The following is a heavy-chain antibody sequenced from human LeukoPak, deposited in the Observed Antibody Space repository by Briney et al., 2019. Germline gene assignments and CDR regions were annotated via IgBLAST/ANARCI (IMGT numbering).Heavy chain of an antibody. CDR2: INHSGST. CDR1: GGSFSGYY. CDR3: ARGRMAVAGKGIGVDY. Sequence: SETLSLTCAVYGGSFSGYYWSWIRQPPGKGLEWIGEINHSGSTNYNPSLKSRVTISVDTSKNQFSLKLSSVTAADTAVYYCARGRMAVAGKGIGVDYWGQGTLVTVSS. D-gene: IGHD6-19*01. V-gene: IGHV4-34*01. J-gene: IGHJ4*02.